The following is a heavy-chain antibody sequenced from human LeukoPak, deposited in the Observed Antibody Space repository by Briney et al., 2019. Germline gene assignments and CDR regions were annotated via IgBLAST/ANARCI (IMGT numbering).Heavy chain of an antibody. CDR3: AKEAGPNYYDTSGFPPSPHFDY. CDR1: GFTFSSYG. Sequence: PGRSLRLSCAASGFTFSSYGMHWVRQAPGKGLEWVAVIWYDGSNKYYADSVKGRFTISRDSSAYTFYLQMNTLRVEDTALYYCAKEAGPNYYDTSGFPPSPHFDYWGQGTLVTVSS. D-gene: IGHD3-22*01. CDR2: IWYDGSNK. V-gene: IGHV3-33*06. J-gene: IGHJ4*02.